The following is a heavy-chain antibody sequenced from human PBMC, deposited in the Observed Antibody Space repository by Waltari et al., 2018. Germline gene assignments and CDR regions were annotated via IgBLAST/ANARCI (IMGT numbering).Heavy chain of an antibody. Sequence: QVQLVQSGAEVKKPGASVKVSCKASGYTFTGYYMHWVRQAPGQGLEWMGWINPNSGGTNFAQKFQGRVTMTRDTSISTAYMELSRLRSDDTAVYYCARDGDAEYYDSSGYGGYWGQGTLVTVSS. CDR2: INPNSGGT. D-gene: IGHD3-22*01. V-gene: IGHV1-2*02. J-gene: IGHJ4*02. CDR1: GYTFTGYY. CDR3: ARDGDAEYYDSSGYGGY.